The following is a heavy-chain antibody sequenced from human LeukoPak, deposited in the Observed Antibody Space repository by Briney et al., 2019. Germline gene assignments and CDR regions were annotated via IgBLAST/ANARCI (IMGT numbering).Heavy chain of an antibody. Sequence: GGSLRLSCAASGFTFSSYSMNWVRQAPGKGLEWVSSISSSSSSYIYYADSVKGRFTISRDNAKNSLYLQMNSLRAEDTAVYYCARGEYYYGSGSYYPFDYWGQGTLVTVSS. CDR1: GFTFSSYS. V-gene: IGHV3-21*01. CDR3: ARGEYYYGSGSYYPFDY. CDR2: ISSSSSSYI. D-gene: IGHD3-10*01. J-gene: IGHJ4*02.